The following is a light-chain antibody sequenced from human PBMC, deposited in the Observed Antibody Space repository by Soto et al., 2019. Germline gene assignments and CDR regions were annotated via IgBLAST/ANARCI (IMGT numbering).Light chain of an antibody. CDR3: QQSYSTPWT. CDR1: QDISNY. CDR2: AAS. J-gene: IGKJ1*01. V-gene: IGKV1-39*01. Sequence: DIQMTQSPSSLSASVGDRVTITCQASQDISNYLNWYQQKPGKAPKLLIYAASTLQSGVPSRFSGSGSGTDFTLTISSLQPEDFATYYCQQSYSTPWTFGQGTKVEI.